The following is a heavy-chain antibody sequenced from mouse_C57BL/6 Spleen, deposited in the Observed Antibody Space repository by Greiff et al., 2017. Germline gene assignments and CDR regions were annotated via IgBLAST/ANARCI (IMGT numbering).Heavy chain of an antibody. J-gene: IGHJ4*01. Sequence: EVKLVESVAELVRPGASVKLSCTASGFNIKNTYMHWVKQRPEQGLEWIGRIDPANGNTKYAPKFQGKATITADTSSNTAYLQLSSLTSEDTAIYYCARNYYDYDGPWAMDYWGQGTSVTVSS. CDR3: ARNYYDYDGPWAMDY. CDR1: GFNIKNTY. D-gene: IGHD2-4*01. CDR2: IDPANGNT. V-gene: IGHV14-3*01.